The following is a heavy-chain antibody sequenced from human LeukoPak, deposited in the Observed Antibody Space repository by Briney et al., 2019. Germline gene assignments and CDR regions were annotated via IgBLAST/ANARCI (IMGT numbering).Heavy chain of an antibody. D-gene: IGHD3-16*01. Sequence: GASVKVPCKTSGYTFTSYNMHWVRLAPGQGLEWMGVVNPSSGDTSFEQKFQGRVTMTRDTSTNTVYMELSSLRSEDTAVYYCARRSVTFSFDYWGQGTLVTVSS. V-gene: IGHV1-46*01. CDR2: VNPSSGDT. CDR3: ARRSVTFSFDY. J-gene: IGHJ4*02. CDR1: GYTFTSYN.